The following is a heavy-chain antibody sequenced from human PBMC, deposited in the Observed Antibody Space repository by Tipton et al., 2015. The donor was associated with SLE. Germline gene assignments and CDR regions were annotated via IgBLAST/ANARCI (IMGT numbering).Heavy chain of an antibody. D-gene: IGHD3-16*01. CDR2: IYYSGRT. J-gene: IGHJ4*02. V-gene: IGHV4-59*08. CDR3: ARQERGGAFDY. Sequence: TLSLTCTVSGDSISSYYDWSWIRQSPGKGLEWIAYIYYSGRTNYNPSLKSRVTISVDTSKNQFSLKLSSVTAADTAVYYCARQERGGAFDYWGQGILVTVSS. CDR1: GDSISSYYD.